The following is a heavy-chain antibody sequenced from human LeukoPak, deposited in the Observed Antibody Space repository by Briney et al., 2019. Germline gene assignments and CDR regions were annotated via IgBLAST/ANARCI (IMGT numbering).Heavy chain of an antibody. D-gene: IGHD3-22*01. Sequence: SETLSLTCTVSGGSISSYYWSWIRQPPGKGLEWIGYIYYSGSTNYNPSLKCRVTISVDTSKNQFSLKLSSVTAADTAVYYCARDGGFTYYDSSGFDHWGQGTLVTVSS. CDR2: IYYSGST. CDR1: GGSISSYY. V-gene: IGHV4-59*01. CDR3: ARDGGFTYYDSSGFDH. J-gene: IGHJ4*02.